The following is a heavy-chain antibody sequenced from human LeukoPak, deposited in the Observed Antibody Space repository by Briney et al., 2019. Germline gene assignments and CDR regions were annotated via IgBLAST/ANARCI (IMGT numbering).Heavy chain of an antibody. CDR3: ARQTEYSSRYGMDG. J-gene: IGHJ6*02. V-gene: IGHV4-59*08. CDR1: GGSISSYY. Sequence: SETLSLTCTVSGGSISSYYWSWIRQPPGKGLEWIGYIYYSGSTNYNPSLKSRVTISVDTSKNQFSLKLSSVTAADTAVYYCARQTEYSSRYGMDGWGQGTTVTVSS. CDR2: IYYSGST. D-gene: IGHD6-6*01.